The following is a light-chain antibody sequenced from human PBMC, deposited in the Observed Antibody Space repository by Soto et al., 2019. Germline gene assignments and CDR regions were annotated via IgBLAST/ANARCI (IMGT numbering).Light chain of an antibody. CDR2: GAS. J-gene: IGKJ4*01. CDR3: QQYDNWPLT. CDR1: QSVSSN. V-gene: IGKV3-15*01. Sequence: EIVMTQSPATLSVSPGERATLSCRASQSVSSNLAWYQQKSGQTPRLLIYGASTRATDIPARFSGSGSGTEFTFTICSLQSEEFAVYYCQQYDNWPLTFGGGTKVAIK.